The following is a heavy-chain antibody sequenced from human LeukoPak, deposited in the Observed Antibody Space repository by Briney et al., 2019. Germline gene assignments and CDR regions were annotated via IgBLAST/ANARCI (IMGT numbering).Heavy chain of an antibody. Sequence: SETLSLTCTVSGGSISSSNYCWGWIRQPPGKGLEWIGSIYYSGSTYYNPSLKSRLTISVDRSRTQFSLNLGSVAAADTAVYYCARHSPVPTVVTPGLLDYWGQGTLVTVSS. V-gene: IGHV4-39*01. CDR2: IYYSGST. D-gene: IGHD4-23*01. CDR3: ARHSPVPTVVTPGLLDY. J-gene: IGHJ4*02. CDR1: GGSISSSNYC.